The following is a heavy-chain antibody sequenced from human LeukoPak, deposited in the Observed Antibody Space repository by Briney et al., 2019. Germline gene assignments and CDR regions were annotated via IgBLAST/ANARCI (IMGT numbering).Heavy chain of an antibody. V-gene: IGHV3-21*01. CDR3: ARELGGIVGAFDI. D-gene: IGHD1-26*01. Sequence: GGSLRLSCAASGFTFSSYSMNWVRQAPGKGLEWVSSISSSSSYIYYADSVKGRFTISRDNAKNSLYLQMNSLRAEDTAVYYCARELGGIVGAFDIWGQGTMVTVSS. CDR1: GFTFSSYS. J-gene: IGHJ3*02. CDR2: ISSSSSYI.